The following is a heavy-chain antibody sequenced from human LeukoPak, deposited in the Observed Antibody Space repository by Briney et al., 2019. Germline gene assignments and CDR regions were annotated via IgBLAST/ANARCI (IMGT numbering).Heavy chain of an antibody. D-gene: IGHD5-24*01. Sequence: GRSLRLSCAASGFTFSSYAMHWVRQAPGKGLEWVAVISYDGSNKYYADSVKGRFTISRDNSKNTLYLQMNSLRAEDTAVYYCARDGGLMATITEYYFDYWGQGTLVTVSS. CDR1: GFTFSSYA. CDR2: ISYDGSNK. V-gene: IGHV3-30*04. J-gene: IGHJ4*02. CDR3: ARDGGLMATITEYYFDY.